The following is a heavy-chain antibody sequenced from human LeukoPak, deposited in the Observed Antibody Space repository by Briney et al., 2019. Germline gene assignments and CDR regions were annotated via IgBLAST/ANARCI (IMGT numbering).Heavy chain of an antibody. CDR2: ISSSSSYI. Sequence: GGSLRLSRAASVYTFSSYSMNWVRPAPGKGLEWVSSISSSSSYIYYADSVKGRFTISRDNAKNSLYLQMNSLRAEDTAVYYCARGGRASGDPSSFDYWGQGTLVTVSS. D-gene: IGHD1-26*01. CDR3: ARGGRASGDPSSFDY. J-gene: IGHJ4*02. CDR1: VYTFSSYS. V-gene: IGHV3-21*01.